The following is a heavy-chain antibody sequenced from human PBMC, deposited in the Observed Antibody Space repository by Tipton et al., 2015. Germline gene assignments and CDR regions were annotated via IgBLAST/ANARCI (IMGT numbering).Heavy chain of an antibody. D-gene: IGHD3-3*01. CDR3: AGFRFDYFDY. Sequence: TLSLTCTVSSDSINKYYWSWIRQPPGKELQWIGYIQYSGGTNYNPSLESRVSMSVDTSKTQFSLEMRSVTATDTAVYYCAGFRFDYFDYWGHGTLVTVSS. J-gene: IGHJ4*01. CDR2: IQYSGGT. V-gene: IGHV4-59*01. CDR1: SDSINKYY.